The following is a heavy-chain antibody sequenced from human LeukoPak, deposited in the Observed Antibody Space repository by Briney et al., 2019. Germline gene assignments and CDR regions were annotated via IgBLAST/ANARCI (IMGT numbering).Heavy chain of an antibody. V-gene: IGHV4-39*07. Sequence: AETLSLTCTVSGGSISSSSYYWGWSRQPPGKGLEWIGSIYYSGSTYYNPSLKSRVTISVDASENQFSLKLSSVTAADTAVYYCARGNRIAARPDYFDYWGQGTLVTVSS. D-gene: IGHD6-6*01. CDR1: GGSISSSSYY. CDR3: ARGNRIAARPDYFDY. CDR2: IYYSGST. J-gene: IGHJ4*02.